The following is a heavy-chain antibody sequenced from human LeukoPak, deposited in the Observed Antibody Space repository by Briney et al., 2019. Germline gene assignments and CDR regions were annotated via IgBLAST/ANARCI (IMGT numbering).Heavy chain of an antibody. D-gene: IGHD6-13*01. V-gene: IGHV3-21*01. CDR3: ARAAGQLDDY. J-gene: IGHJ4*02. Sequence: GGSLRLSCAASGFTFSSYSMNWVRQAPGKGLEWVSSISSSSSYIYYADSVKGRFTISRDNAKNSLYLQINSLRAEDTAVYYCARAAGQLDDYWGQGTLVTVSS. CDR2: ISSSSSYI. CDR1: GFTFSSYS.